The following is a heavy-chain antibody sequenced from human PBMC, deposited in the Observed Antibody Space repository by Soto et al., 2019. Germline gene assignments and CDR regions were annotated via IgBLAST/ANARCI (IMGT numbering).Heavy chain of an antibody. CDR2: MNPNSGNT. D-gene: IGHD2-2*02. V-gene: IGHV1-8*01. J-gene: IGHJ5*02. Sequence: APIRVACNASGYTFTSYEINWVRQATTQRLEWMGWMNPNSGNTGYPQKFQGRVTMTRNTSIHTASMELSSLRSEDTAMYSCARGPYCTSTSCYTYWFDTWGQGTLVTVS. CDR1: GYTFTSYE. CDR3: ARGPYCTSTSCYTYWFDT.